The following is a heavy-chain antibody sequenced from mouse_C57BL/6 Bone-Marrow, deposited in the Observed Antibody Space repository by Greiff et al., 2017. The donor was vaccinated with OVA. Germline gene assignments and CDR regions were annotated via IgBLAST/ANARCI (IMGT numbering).Heavy chain of an antibody. Sequence: VQLKESGPELVKPGASVKISCKASGYSFTGYYMNWVKQSPEKSLEWIGEINPSTGGTTYNQKFKAKATLTVDKSSSTANRKLKSLTSEDSAVYYCARKGGPRRGFAYWGQGTLVTVSA. V-gene: IGHV1-42*01. CDR2: INPSTGGT. CDR3: ARKGGPRRGFAY. CDR1: GYSFTGYY. J-gene: IGHJ3*01. D-gene: IGHD1-1*02.